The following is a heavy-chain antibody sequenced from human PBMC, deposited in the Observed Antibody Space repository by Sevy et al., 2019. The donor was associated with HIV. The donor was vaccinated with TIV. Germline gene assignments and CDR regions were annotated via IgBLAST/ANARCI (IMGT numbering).Heavy chain of an antibody. V-gene: IGHV4-30-4*01. CDR3: ARGVGGPGVMITFGGVQYAFDF. J-gene: IGHJ3*01. CDR2: IHYSGRT. CDR1: GGSITTTDDY. D-gene: IGHD3-16*01. Sequence: SETLSLTCTVSGGSITTTDDYWSWIRQSPRKGLEWIGYIHYSGRTYYNPSLKSRVTMSVDTSRNQFSLRLNSVTATDTAVYYCARGVGGPGVMITFGGVQYAFDFWGQGRTVTVSS.